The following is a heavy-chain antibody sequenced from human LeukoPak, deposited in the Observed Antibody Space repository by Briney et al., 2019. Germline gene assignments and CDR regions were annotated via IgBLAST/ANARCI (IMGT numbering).Heavy chain of an antibody. D-gene: IGHD6-13*01. CDR1: RFTFSDYY. J-gene: IGHJ4*02. V-gene: IGHV3-11*01. CDR3: ARDLSSSWYPD. Sequence: GGSLRLSCAASRFTFSDYYMSWIRQAPGKGLEWVSYISSSGSTIYYADSVKGRFTISRDNAKNSLYLQMNSLRAEDTAVYYCARDLSSSWYPDWGQGTLVTVSS. CDR2: ISSSGSTI.